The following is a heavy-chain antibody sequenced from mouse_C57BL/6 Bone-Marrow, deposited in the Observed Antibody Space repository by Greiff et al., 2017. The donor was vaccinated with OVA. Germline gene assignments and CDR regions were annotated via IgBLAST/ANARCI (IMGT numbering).Heavy chain of an antibody. J-gene: IGHJ1*03. CDR2: ISYDGSN. CDR3: ARVGTTVVATRYFDV. V-gene: IGHV3-6*01. CDR1: GYSITSGYY. D-gene: IGHD1-1*01. Sequence: ESGPGLVKPSQSLSLTCSVTGYSITSGYYWNWIRQFPGNKLEWMGYISYDGSNNYNPSLKNRISITRDTSKNQFFLKLNSVTTEDTATYYCARVGTTVVATRYFDVWGTGTTVTVSS.